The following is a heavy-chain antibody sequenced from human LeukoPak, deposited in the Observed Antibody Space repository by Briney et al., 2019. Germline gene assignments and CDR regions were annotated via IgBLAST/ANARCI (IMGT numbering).Heavy chain of an antibody. CDR1: GFTFSGYA. CDR3: AKSINFLIAAAGSSDY. Sequence: PGGSLRLSCAASGFTFSGYAMSWVRQAPGEGLEWVSAISASGGSTYYADSVKGRFTISRDNSKNTLYLQMNSLRADDTAVYYCAKSINFLIAAAGSSDYWGQGTLVTVSS. V-gene: IGHV3-23*01. D-gene: IGHD6-13*01. J-gene: IGHJ4*02. CDR2: ISASGGST.